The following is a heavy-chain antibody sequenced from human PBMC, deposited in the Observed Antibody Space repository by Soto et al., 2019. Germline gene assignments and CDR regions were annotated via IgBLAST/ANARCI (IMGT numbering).Heavy chain of an antibody. J-gene: IGHJ4*02. CDR1: GYTFTSYY. V-gene: IGHV1-46*01. D-gene: IGHD5-18*01. CDR3: ARGRTAMVPNREYYFDY. Sequence: ASVKVSCKASGYTFTSYYMHWVRQAPGQGLEWMGIINPSGGSTSYAQKFQGRVTMTRDTSTSTVYMELSSLRSEDTAVYYCARGRTAMVPNREYYFDYWGQGTLVTVSS. CDR2: INPSGGST.